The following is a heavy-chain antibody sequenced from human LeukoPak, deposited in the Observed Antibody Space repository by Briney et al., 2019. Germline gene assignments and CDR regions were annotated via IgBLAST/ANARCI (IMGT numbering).Heavy chain of an antibody. CDR1: GGSFSGYY. V-gene: IGHV4-34*01. CDR2: INHSGNT. Sequence: SETLSLTCAVYGGSFSGYYWSWIRQPPGKGLEWIGEINHSGNTNYNPSLKSRVTISVDTSKNQFSLKLSSVTAADTAVYYCARGLGGTTVTTPFDYWGQGTLVTVSS. CDR3: ARGLGGTTVTTPFDY. J-gene: IGHJ4*02. D-gene: IGHD4-17*01.